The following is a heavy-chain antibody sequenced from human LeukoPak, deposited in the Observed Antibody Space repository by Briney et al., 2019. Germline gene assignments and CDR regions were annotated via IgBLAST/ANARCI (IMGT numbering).Heavy chain of an antibody. Sequence: PSETLSLTCTVSGGSISSSNDYWGWIRQPPGKGLEWIGGIYYSGGTHYNPSLDSRLTISVDTSKTQFSLKLRSVTAADTAVYYCARRLSYYYGMDVWGQGTTVTVSS. CDR3: ARRLSYYYGMDV. CDR2: IYYSGGT. J-gene: IGHJ6*02. V-gene: IGHV4-39*01. CDR1: GGSISSSNDY.